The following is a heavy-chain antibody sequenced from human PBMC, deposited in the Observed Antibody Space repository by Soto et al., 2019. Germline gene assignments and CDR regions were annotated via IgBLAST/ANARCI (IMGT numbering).Heavy chain of an antibody. CDR3: ARSYYYYDSSGYNYYFDY. CDR2: IYYNGDT. CDR1: GGSVNSGSYY. J-gene: IGHJ4*02. V-gene: IGHV4-61*01. D-gene: IGHD3-22*01. Sequence: SETLSLTCTVSGGSVNSGSYYWSWIRQPPGQGLEWIGYIYYNGDTDYNPSLKSRVTISVDTSKNQFSLKLSSVTAADTAIYYCARSYYYYDSSGYNYYFDYWGQGTLVTVSS.